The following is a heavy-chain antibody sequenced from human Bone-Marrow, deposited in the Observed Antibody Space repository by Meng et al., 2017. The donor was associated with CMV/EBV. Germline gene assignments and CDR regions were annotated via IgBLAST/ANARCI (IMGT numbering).Heavy chain of an antibody. Sequence: ETLSLTCTVSGGSISSSSYYWGWIRQAPGKGLEWVSAISGSGGSTYYADSVKGRFTISRDNSKNTLYLQMNSLRAEDTAVYYCAKGDSSSYYVGDFDYWGQGTLVTVSS. CDR3: AKGDSSSYYVGDFDY. CDR1: GGSISSSSYY. J-gene: IGHJ4*02. V-gene: IGHV3-23*01. CDR2: ISGSGGST. D-gene: IGHD6-13*01.